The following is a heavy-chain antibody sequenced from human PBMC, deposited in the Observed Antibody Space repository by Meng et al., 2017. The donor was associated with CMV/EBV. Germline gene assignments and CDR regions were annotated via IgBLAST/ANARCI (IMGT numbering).Heavy chain of an antibody. V-gene: IGHV4-39*07. D-gene: IGHD1-26*01. CDR2: IYYSGST. CDR1: GGSISSSSYY. CDR3: ARDSRSRIVGATVGGFDY. Sequence: APGWGHPSDTQSLTCVVSGGSISSSSYYWGWIRQPPGKGLEWIGSIYYSGSTYYNPSLKSRVTISVDTSKNQFSLKLSSVTAADTAVYYCARDSRSRIVGATVGGFDYWGQGTLVTVSS. J-gene: IGHJ4*02.